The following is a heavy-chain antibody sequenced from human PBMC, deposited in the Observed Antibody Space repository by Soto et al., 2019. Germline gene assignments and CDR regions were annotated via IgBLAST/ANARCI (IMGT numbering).Heavy chain of an antibody. CDR2: ISTYNGNT. CDR1: GYTFTNYG. V-gene: IGHV1-18*01. J-gene: IGHJ6*03. CDR3: ARTTVTASYYYMDV. D-gene: IGHD4-17*01. Sequence: QVQLVQSGAEVKQPGASVKVSCKASGYTFTNYGFTWVRQAPGQGLGWLGWISTYNGNTKYAQKVQGRLTMPTDTSTSTANMELTSLRSDDTALYYCARTTVTASYYYMDVWGKGSTVTVSS.